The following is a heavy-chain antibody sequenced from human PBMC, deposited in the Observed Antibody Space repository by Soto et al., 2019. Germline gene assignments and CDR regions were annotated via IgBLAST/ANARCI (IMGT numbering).Heavy chain of an antibody. J-gene: IGHJ5*02. CDR3: VRDSGSGSYPYNWFDP. CDR1: GGSISSYY. Sequence: SETLSLTCTVSGGSISSYYWSWIRQPPGKGLEWIGYIFYSGGTNYNPSLKSRVTMSVDTSKNQFSLKLSSVTAADTAVYYCVRDSGSGSYPYNWFDPWGQGTLVTVSS. CDR2: IFYSGGT. V-gene: IGHV4-59*01. D-gene: IGHD3-10*01.